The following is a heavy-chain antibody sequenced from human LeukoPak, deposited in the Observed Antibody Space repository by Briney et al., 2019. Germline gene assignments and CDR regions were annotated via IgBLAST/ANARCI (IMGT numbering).Heavy chain of an antibody. J-gene: IGHJ4*02. CDR2: IYYSGST. CDR1: GGSISSSSYY. V-gene: IGHV4-39*01. Sequence: SETLSLTCTVSGGSISSSSYYWGWIRQPPGKGLEWIGSIYYSGSTYYNPSLKSRVTISVDTSKNQFSLKLSSVTAADTAVYYCARRGYQPLRGDYWGQGTLVTVSS. CDR3: ARRGYQPLRGDY. D-gene: IGHD2-2*01.